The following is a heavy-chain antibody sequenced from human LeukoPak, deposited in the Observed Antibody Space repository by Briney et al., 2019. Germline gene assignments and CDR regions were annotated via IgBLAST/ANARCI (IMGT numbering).Heavy chain of an antibody. CDR3: ARDGSGYCGGDCYYFDY. Sequence: SSVKVSCKASGGTFSSYAISWVRQAPGQGLEWMGGIIPIFGTANYAQKFQGRVTITADESTSTAYMELSSLRSEDTAVYYCARDGSGYCGGDCYYFDYWGQGTLVTVSS. J-gene: IGHJ4*02. D-gene: IGHD2-21*01. CDR2: IIPIFGTA. V-gene: IGHV1-69*01. CDR1: GGTFSSYA.